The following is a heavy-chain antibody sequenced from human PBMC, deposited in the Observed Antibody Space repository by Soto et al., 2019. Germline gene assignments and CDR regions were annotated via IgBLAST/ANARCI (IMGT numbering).Heavy chain of an antibody. J-gene: IGHJ6*02. V-gene: IGHV3-48*02. CDR1: GFTFSSYS. Sequence: GGSLRLSWAASGFTFSSYSMNWVRQAPGKGLEWVSYISSSSSTIYYADSVKGRFTISRDNAKNSLYLQMNSLRDEDTAVYYCARVDTAVYYYGMDVWGQGTTVTVSS. CDR3: ARVDTAVYYYGMDV. CDR2: ISSSSSTI. D-gene: IGHD5-18*01.